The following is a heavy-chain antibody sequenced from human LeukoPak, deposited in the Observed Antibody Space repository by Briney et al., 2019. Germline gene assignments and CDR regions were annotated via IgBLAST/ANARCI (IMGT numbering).Heavy chain of an antibody. CDR3: ARGRTYIYYYYMDV. D-gene: IGHD2-15*01. CDR1: GGIFSSYA. Sequence: SVKVSCKASGGIFSSYAISWVRQAPGQGLEWMGGIIPIFGTANYAQKFQGRVTITTDESTSTAYMELSSLRSEDTAVYYCARGRTYIYYYYMDVWGKGTTVTASS. J-gene: IGHJ6*03. V-gene: IGHV1-69*05. CDR2: IIPIFGTA.